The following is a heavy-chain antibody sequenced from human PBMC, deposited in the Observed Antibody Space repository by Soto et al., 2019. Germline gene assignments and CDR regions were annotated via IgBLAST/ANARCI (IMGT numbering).Heavy chain of an antibody. CDR2: ISGHNGNK. Sequence: QVQLVQSGAEVKKPGASVKVSCKASGYTFTSYGISWVRQAPGQGLEWMGWISGHNGNKKYAQKLQGRVSMTTDTSTSTAYMELRSVRSEDTAVYYCARDLGQQLFDYWGQGTLVTVSS. V-gene: IGHV1-18*01. D-gene: IGHD6-13*01. J-gene: IGHJ4*02. CDR3: ARDLGQQLFDY. CDR1: GYTFTSYG.